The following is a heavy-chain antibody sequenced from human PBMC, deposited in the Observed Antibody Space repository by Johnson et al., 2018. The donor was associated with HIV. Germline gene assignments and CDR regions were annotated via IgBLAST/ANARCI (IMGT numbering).Heavy chain of an antibody. CDR2: ITWNSGSI. J-gene: IGHJ3*01. CDR1: GFTFDDYT. D-gene: IGHD1-26*01. Sequence: VQLVESGGVVVQPGGSLRLSCAASGFTFDDYTMHWVRQAPGKGLEWVSGITWNSGSIDYADSVKGRFTISRDNAKNSLYLQMNSLRAEDTALYYCARKWELLSAFDFWGQGTMLTVSS. CDR3: ARKWELLSAFDF. V-gene: IGHV3-9*01.